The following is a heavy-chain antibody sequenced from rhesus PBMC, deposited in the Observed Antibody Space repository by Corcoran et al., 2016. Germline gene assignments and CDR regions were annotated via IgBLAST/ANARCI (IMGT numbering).Heavy chain of an antibody. CDR2: YCLLFEET. Sequence: QVQLVQSGAEVKKPGASVKLSCKASGYSFSIFAISWVRQAPGQGLGWKGGYCLLFEETHYPQKVQGRVTITAARSKNTAYMDLTSLTAEDTAVYYFARGPGSSYGVDSWGQGVVVTVFS. J-gene: IGHJ6*01. D-gene: IGHD1-44*02. CDR1: GYSFSIFA. V-gene: IGHV1-151*01. CDR3: ARGPGSSYGVDS.